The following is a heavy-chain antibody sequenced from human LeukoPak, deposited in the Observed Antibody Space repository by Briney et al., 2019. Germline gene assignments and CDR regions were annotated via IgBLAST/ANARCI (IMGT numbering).Heavy chain of an antibody. Sequence: SVKVSSKASGGTFSSYAISWVRQAPGQGLEWMGGIIPIFGTANYAQKFQCRVTITTDESTSTAYMEVSSLRSEDTTVYYCAIGFGVKYYWGQGTLVTVSS. CDR3: AIGFGVKYY. D-gene: IGHD3-3*01. CDR1: GGTFSSYA. CDR2: IIPIFGTA. V-gene: IGHV1-69*05. J-gene: IGHJ4*02.